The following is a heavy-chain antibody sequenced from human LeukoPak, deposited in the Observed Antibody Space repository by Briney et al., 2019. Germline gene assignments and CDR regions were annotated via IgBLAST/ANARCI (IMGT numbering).Heavy chain of an antibody. J-gene: IGHJ5*02. CDR3: ARIRISSTSQNYFDP. V-gene: IGHV4-30-4*07. CDR2: IYYSGSA. Sequence: PSETLSLTCAVSGGTLTSGGYSWSWIRQSPGKALEWIGYIYYSGSAYYNLSLKSRVDISFDTSKNQFSLRMTSVTAADSAIYFCARIRISSTSQNYFDPWGQGTLVTVSS. CDR1: GGTLTSGGYS. D-gene: IGHD2-2*01.